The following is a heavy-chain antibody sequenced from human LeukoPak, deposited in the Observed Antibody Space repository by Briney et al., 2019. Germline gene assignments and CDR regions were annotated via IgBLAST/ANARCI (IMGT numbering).Heavy chain of an antibody. V-gene: IGHV3-23*01. CDR2: ISGSGGST. CDR1: GFTFSSYW. J-gene: IGHJ4*02. D-gene: IGHD6-19*01. Sequence: PGGSLRLSCAASGFTFSSYWMSWVRQAPGKGLEWVSAISGSGGSTYYADSVKGRFTISRDNSKNTLYLQMNSLRAEDTAVYYCAKDFAVADIFDYWGQGTLVTVSS. CDR3: AKDFAVADIFDY.